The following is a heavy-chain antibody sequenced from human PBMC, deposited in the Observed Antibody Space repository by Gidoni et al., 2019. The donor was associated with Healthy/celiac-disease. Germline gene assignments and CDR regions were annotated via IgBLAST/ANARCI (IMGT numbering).Heavy chain of an antibody. Sequence: EVQLVQSGAEVNKPGESLKISCKGSGYSFTSYWIGWVRQMPGNGLEWMGIIYPGDSDTRYSPSFQGQVTISADKSISTAYLQWSSLKASDTAMYYCARRIVVPAATNDYGMDVWGQGTTVTVSS. CDR1: GYSFTSYW. CDR2: IYPGDSDT. CDR3: ARRIVVPAATNDYGMDV. V-gene: IGHV5-51*03. J-gene: IGHJ6*02. D-gene: IGHD2-2*01.